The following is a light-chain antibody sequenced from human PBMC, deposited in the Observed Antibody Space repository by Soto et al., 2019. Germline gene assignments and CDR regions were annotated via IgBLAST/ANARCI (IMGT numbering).Light chain of an antibody. Sequence: EIVLTQSPGTLSLSPGERATLSCRASQSVRSNFLAWYQQKPGQAPRLLIYGASTRATGIPDRFSGSGSGTHFTLTISRLEPGDFAVYYCQHFGGTTFTFGQGTRLEIK. CDR2: GAS. CDR3: QHFGGTTFT. J-gene: IGKJ5*01. CDR1: QSVRSNF. V-gene: IGKV3-20*01.